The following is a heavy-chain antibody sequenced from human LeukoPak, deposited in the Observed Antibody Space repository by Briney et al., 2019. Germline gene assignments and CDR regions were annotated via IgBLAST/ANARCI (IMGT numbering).Heavy chain of an antibody. CDR2: IYYSGST. J-gene: IGHJ4*02. V-gene: IGHV4-31*03. D-gene: IGHD3-3*01. CDR1: GGSISSGGYY. CDR3: ARSPLGTIFGVLTSFDY. Sequence: SETLSLTCTVSGGSISSGGYYWSWIRQLPGKGLEWIGYIYYSGSTYYNPSLKSRLTILIDTSKNQFSLKLSSVTAADTAVYFCARSPLGTIFGVLTSFDYWGQGTLVTVSS.